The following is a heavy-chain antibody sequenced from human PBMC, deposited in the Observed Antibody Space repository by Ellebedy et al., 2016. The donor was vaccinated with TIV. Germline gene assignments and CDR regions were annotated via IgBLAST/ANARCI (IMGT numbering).Heavy chain of an antibody. J-gene: IGHJ4*02. CDR3: ARGIPDRSGYHYFDY. V-gene: IGHV3-72*01. CDR1: GFTFSDHY. Sequence: GESLKISCAASGFTFSDHYMDWVRQAPGKGLEWVARTRNRAKSYTTEYAASVKGRFSISRDDSKNSVYQQMNSLKTEDTAVDSCARGIPDRSGYHYFDYWGQGALVTVSS. CDR2: TRNRAKSYTT. D-gene: IGHD6-19*01.